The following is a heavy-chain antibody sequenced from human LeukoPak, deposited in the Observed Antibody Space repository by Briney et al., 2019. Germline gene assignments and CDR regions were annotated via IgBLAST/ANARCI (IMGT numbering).Heavy chain of an antibody. Sequence: GASVKVSCKASGYTFTTYGISWVRQAPGQGLEWMGWISAYNGNTNYAQKFQGRVTMTRDTSTSTAYMELRSLRSDDTAVYYCARDGTRNVILGAEDGFDYWGQGTLVTVSS. D-gene: IGHD1-26*01. CDR1: GYTFTTYG. V-gene: IGHV1-18*01. CDR3: ARDGTRNVILGAEDGFDY. CDR2: ISAYNGNT. J-gene: IGHJ4*02.